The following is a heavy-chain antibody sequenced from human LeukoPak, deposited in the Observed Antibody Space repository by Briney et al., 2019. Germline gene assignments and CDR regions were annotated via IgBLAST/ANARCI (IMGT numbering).Heavy chain of an antibody. D-gene: IGHD3-22*01. CDR2: ISDSGGRT. CDR1: GITLSNYG. V-gene: IGHV3-23*01. J-gene: IGHJ4*02. Sequence: PGGSLRLSWAVSGITLSNYGMSWVRQAPGKGLEWVAGISDSGGRTNYADSVKGRFTISRDNPKNTLYLQMNSLRVEDTAVYFCAKRGVVIRVILVGFHKEANYFDSWGQGALVTVSS. CDR3: AKRGVVIRVILVGFHKEANYFDS.